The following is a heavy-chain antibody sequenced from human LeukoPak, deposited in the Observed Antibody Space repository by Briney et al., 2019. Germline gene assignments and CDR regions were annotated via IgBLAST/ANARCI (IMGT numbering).Heavy chain of an antibody. D-gene: IGHD3-3*01. V-gene: IGHV4-34*01. CDR3: ARGAPLDYDFWSGYSAIYYYYGMDV. Sequence: SETLSLTCAVYGGSFSGYYWSWIRQPPGKGLEWIGEINHSGSTNYNPSLKSRVTISVDTSKNQFSLKLSSVTAADTAVYYCARGAPLDYDFWSGYSAIYYYYGMDVWGQGTTVTVSS. CDR2: INHSGST. J-gene: IGHJ6*02. CDR1: GGSFSGYY.